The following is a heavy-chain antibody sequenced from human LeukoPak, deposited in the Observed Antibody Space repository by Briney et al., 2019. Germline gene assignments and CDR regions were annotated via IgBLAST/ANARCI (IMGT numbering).Heavy chain of an antibody. D-gene: IGHD6-13*01. CDR2: ISWNSGSI. J-gene: IGHJ4*02. CDR3: AKGSSSSWYSVSGY. Sequence: GGSLRLSCAASGFTFDDYAMHWVRHAPGKGLEWVSGISWNSGSIGYADSVKGRFTISRDNAKNSLYLQMNSLRAEDTALYYCAKGSSSSWYSVSGYWGQGTLVTVSS. CDR1: GFTFDDYA. V-gene: IGHV3-9*01.